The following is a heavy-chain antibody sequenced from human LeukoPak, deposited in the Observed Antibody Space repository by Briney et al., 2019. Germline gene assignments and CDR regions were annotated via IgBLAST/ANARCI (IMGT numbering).Heavy chain of an antibody. CDR1: GFTFSSYA. Sequence: PGGSLRLSCAASGFTFSSYAMSWVRQAPGKGLEWVSAISGSGGSTYYADSVKGRFTISRDNSKNTLYLQMNSLRAEDTAVYYCAKDHGSSWYGGYFDHWGQGTLVTVSS. V-gene: IGHV3-23*01. J-gene: IGHJ4*02. CDR2: ISGSGGST. CDR3: AKDHGSSWYGGYFDH. D-gene: IGHD6-13*01.